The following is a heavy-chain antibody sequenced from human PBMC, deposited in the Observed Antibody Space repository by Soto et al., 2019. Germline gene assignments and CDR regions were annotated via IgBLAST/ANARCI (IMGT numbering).Heavy chain of an antibody. CDR1: GYTFTSYA. J-gene: IGHJ2*01. Sequence: ASVKVSCKASGYTFTSYAMHWVRQAPGQRLEWMGWINAGNGNTKYSQKFQGRVTITRDTSASTAYMELSSLRSEDTAVYYCARSGMRQWLLMGNWYFDLWGRGTLVTVSS. V-gene: IGHV1-3*01. CDR3: ARSGMRQWLLMGNWYFDL. D-gene: IGHD6-19*01. CDR2: INAGNGNT.